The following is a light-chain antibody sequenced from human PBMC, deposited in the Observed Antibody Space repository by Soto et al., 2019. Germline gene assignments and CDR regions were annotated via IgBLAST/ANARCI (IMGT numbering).Light chain of an antibody. CDR3: QQYSSSQGWT. J-gene: IGKJ1*01. Sequence: TQSPSLLSASTGDRVTISCLMSQGISSYLAWFRLKPGQAPRLLIYGASSRATGIPDRFSGSGSGTDFTLTINRLEPADFAVYFCQQYSSSQGWTFGQGTKVDIK. CDR1: QGISSY. CDR2: GAS. V-gene: IGKV3-20*01.